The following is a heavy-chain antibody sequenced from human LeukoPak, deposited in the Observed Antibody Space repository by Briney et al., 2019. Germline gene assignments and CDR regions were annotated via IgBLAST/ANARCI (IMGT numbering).Heavy chain of an antibody. CDR2: IYPGDSDT. CDR1: GYSFTNYW. Sequence: GESLKISCKGSGYSFTNYWIGWVRQMPGKGLEWMGTIYPGDSDTRYSPSFQGQVTISADKSISTAYLQWSSLKASDTATYFCALNPRGYCSGGRCYIGYWGQGTLVTVSS. CDR3: ALNPRGYCSGGRCYIGY. V-gene: IGHV5-51*01. J-gene: IGHJ4*02. D-gene: IGHD2-15*01.